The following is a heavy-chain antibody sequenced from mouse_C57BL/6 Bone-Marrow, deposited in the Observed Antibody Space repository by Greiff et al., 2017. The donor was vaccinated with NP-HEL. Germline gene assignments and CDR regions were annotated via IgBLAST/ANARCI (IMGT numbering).Heavy chain of an antibody. CDR1: GYTFTSYW. D-gene: IGHD3-1*01. J-gene: IGHJ1*01. CDR2: IDPNSGGT. CDR3: ARAWAFRRSGFFVC. Sequence: VQLQQPGAELVKPGASVKLSCKASGYTFTSYWMHWVKQRPGRGLEWIGRIDPNSGGTKYNEKFKSKATLTVAKPSSTAYMPLRSLTSEDSAVFACARAWAFRRSGFFVCWGPGTPVPVSS. V-gene: IGHV1-72*01.